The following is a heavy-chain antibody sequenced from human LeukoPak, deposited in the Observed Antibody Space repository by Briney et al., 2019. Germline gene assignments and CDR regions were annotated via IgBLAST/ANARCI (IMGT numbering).Heavy chain of an antibody. CDR3: ATEGRSDYVWGSYPKFDY. V-gene: IGHV1-24*01. Sequence: ASVKVSCKVSGCTLTELSMHWVRQAPGKGLEWMGGFDPEDGETIYAQKFQGRVTMTEDTSTDTAYMELSSLRSEDTAVYYCATEGRSDYVWGSYPKFDYWGQGTLVTVSS. D-gene: IGHD3-16*02. CDR1: GCTLTELS. CDR2: FDPEDGET. J-gene: IGHJ4*02.